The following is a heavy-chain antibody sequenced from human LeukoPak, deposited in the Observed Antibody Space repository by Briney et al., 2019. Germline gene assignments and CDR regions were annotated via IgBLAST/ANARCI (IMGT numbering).Heavy chain of an antibody. CDR3: AKKGYSFGWRDSYYFDY. CDR2: LRSDGSNK. CDR1: GFTFSDYG. V-gene: IGHV3-30*02. J-gene: IGHJ4*02. Sequence: PGGSLRLSCAASGFTFSDYGMHWVRQAPGKGLEWVAFLRSDGSNKHYADSVKGRFTISRDNSKNTLYLQMNSLRAEDTAVYYCAKKGYSFGWRDSYYFDYWGQGTLVTVSS. D-gene: IGHD6-19*01.